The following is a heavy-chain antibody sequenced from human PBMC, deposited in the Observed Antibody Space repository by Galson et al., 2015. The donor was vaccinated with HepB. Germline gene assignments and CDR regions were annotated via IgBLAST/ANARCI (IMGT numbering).Heavy chain of an antibody. CDR1: GYTLTELS. CDR2: FDPEDGET. D-gene: IGHD6-13*01. J-gene: IGHJ4*02. V-gene: IGHV1-24*01. CDR3: ATWDSGSWFLVY. Sequence: SVKVSCKVSGYTLTELSMHWVRQAPGKGLEWMGGFDPEDGETIYAQKFQGRVTMTEDTSTDTAYMELSSLRSEDTAVYYCATWDSGSWFLVYWGQGTLVTVSS.